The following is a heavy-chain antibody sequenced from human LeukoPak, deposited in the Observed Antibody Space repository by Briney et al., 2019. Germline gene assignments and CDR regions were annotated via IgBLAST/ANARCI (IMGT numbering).Heavy chain of an antibody. J-gene: IGHJ6*03. Sequence: PGRSLRLSCAASGFTFSSYGMHWVRQAPGKGLEWVAVISYDGSNKYYADSVKGRFTISRDNSKNTLYLQMNSLRAEDTAVYYCARDSYSSSSYWGDYYYYMDVWGKGTTVTVSS. D-gene: IGHD6-6*01. CDR2: ISYDGSNK. CDR3: ARDSYSSSSYWGDYYYYMDV. CDR1: GFTFSSYG. V-gene: IGHV3-30*03.